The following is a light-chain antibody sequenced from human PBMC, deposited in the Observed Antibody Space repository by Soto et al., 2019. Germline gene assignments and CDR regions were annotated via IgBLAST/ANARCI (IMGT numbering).Light chain of an antibody. CDR2: DTS. J-gene: IGKJ1*01. V-gene: IGKV3-20*01. CDR3: HQYVSWS. Sequence: IVVPPSPDTLAVSPGERATLYCRARQTISSNYLAWYQQKPGQSPSHLLYDTSSRATGIPDRLSDSGSWIDFTLAISRLEPEDSAVYDSHQYVSWSVGQGTKVEIK. CDR1: QTISSNY.